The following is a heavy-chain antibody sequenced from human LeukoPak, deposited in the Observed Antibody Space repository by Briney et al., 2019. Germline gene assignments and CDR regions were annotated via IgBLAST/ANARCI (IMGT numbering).Heavy chain of an antibody. Sequence: AGGSLRLSCAASGFTFSSYGMHWFRQAPGKGLEWVAFIRYDGSNKYYADSVKGRFTISRDNSKNTLYLQMNSLRAEDTAVYYCAKMVRGVMAYYDYWGQGTLVTVSS. CDR3: AKMVRGVMAYYDY. CDR1: GFTFSSYG. D-gene: IGHD3-10*01. J-gene: IGHJ4*02. CDR2: IRYDGSNK. V-gene: IGHV3-30*02.